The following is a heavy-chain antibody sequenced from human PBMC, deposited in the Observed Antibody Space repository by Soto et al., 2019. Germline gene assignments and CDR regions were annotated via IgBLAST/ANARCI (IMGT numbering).Heavy chain of an antibody. CDR2: IKQDGSEK. J-gene: IGHJ4*02. CDR1: GFTFSSYW. Sequence: EVQLVESGGGLVQPGGSLRLSCAASGFTFSSYWMTWVRQAPGKGLEWVANIKQDGSEKYYVDSVKGRFTISRDNARNSLYLQMNSLRAEDTAVYYCARDLCDSTSCYTPFDYWGQGTLVTVSS. CDR3: ARDLCDSTSCYTPFDY. V-gene: IGHV3-7*01. D-gene: IGHD2-2*02.